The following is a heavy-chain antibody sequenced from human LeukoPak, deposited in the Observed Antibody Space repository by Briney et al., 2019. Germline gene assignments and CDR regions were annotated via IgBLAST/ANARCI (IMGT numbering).Heavy chain of an antibody. CDR3: ARGPHDSSGYYLTL. CDR2: IKQDGSEK. J-gene: IGHJ2*01. Sequence: GGSLRLSCAASGFTFSNYWMTWVRQAPGKGLEWVGNIKQDGSEKYYVDSVKGRFTISRDNARNSLYLQMNSLRAEDTAVYYCARGPHDSSGYYLTLWDRGTPVTVSS. D-gene: IGHD3-22*01. CDR1: GFTFSNYW. V-gene: IGHV3-7*01.